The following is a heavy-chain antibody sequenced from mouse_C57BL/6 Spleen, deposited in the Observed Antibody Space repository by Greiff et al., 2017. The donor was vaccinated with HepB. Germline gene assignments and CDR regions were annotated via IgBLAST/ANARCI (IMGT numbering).Heavy chain of an antibody. CDR2: FYPGSGSI. CDR3: ARHGESQLANWNYFDY. V-gene: IGHV1-62-2*01. CDR1: GYTFTEYT. J-gene: IGHJ2*01. Sequence: QVHVKQSGAELVKPGASVKLSCKASGYTFTEYTIHWVKQRSGQGLEWIGWFYPGSGSIKYNEKFKDKATLTADKSSSTVYMELSRLTSEDSAVYFCARHGESQLANWNYFDYWGQGTTLTVSS. D-gene: IGHD4-1*01.